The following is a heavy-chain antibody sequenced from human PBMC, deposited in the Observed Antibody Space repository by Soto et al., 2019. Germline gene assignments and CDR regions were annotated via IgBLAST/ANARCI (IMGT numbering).Heavy chain of an antibody. J-gene: IGHJ1*01. V-gene: IGHV4-39*07. CDR3: ASKIPNLSVFQH. CDR1: GGSISSSSYY. CDR2: IYYSGYT. Sequence: ASETLSLTCTVSGGSISSSSYYWGWIRQPPGKGLEWIGSIYYSGYTYYNPSLKSRVTISVDKSKNQFSLKLSSVTAADTAVYYCASKIPNLSVFQHWGQGTLVTVSS.